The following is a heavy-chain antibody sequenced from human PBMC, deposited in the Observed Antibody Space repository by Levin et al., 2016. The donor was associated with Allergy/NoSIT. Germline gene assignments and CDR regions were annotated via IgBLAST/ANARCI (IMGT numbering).Heavy chain of an antibody. CDR2: INPSGGST. CDR3: ARGDDFWSGYIILGDY. Sequence: ASVKVSCKASGYTFTSYYMHWVRQAPGQGLEWMGIINPSGGSTSYAQKFQGRVTMTRDTSTSTVYMELSSLRSEDTAVYYCARGDDFWSGYIILGDYWGQGTLVTVSS. D-gene: IGHD3-3*01. V-gene: IGHV1-46*03. J-gene: IGHJ4*02. CDR1: GYTFTSYY.